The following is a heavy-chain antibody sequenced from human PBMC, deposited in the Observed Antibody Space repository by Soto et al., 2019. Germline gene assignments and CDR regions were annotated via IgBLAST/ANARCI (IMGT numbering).Heavy chain of an antibody. CDR1: GGSISSGGYY. Sequence: QVQLQESGPGLVKPSQTLSLTCTVSGGSISSGGYYWSWIRQHPGKGLEWIGYIYYSGSTYYNPSPKSRVTIADDTSKNQFSLKLSSVTAADTAVYYCARVNRSSTDGMDVWGQGTTVTVSS. CDR2: IYYSGST. D-gene: IGHD6-6*01. CDR3: ARVNRSSTDGMDV. J-gene: IGHJ6*02. V-gene: IGHV4-31*03.